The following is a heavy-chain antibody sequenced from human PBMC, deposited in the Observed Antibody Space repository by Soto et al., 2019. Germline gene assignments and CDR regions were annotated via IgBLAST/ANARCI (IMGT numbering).Heavy chain of an antibody. D-gene: IGHD4-17*01. Sequence: PGGSLRLSCVASGFTLSSYAVSWVRQAPGKGLEWVSGISGSGATTYYADSVKGRFTISRDNSRNRLSLQMNNLRAEDTAVYYCARDLMAVPTSGYWGQGTLVTVSS. J-gene: IGHJ4*02. CDR3: ARDLMAVPTSGY. CDR2: ISGSGATT. V-gene: IGHV3-23*01. CDR1: GFTLSSYA.